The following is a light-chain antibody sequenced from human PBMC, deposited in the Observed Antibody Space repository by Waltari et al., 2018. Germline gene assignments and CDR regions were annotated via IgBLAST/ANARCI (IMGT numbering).Light chain of an antibody. CDR2: GNF. J-gene: IGLJ2*01. CDR1: SSNIGANFD. V-gene: IGLV1-40*01. CDR3: QSYDSSLSLVV. Sequence: QSVLTQPPSVSGAPGQRVTISCTGSSSNIGANFDVHWYQHLPGTAPRLLIYGNFNRPSGVPDLLSVSKSGTSASLAITGLQAEDEANYYCQSYDSSLSLVVFGGGTKLTVL.